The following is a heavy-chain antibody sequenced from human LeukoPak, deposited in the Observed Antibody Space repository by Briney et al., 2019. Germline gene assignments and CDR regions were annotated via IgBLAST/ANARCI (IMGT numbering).Heavy chain of an antibody. Sequence: ASVKVSCKASGGTFSSYTISWVRQAPGQGLEWMGRIIPILGIANYAQKFQGRVTITADKSTSTAYMELSSLRAEDPAVYYCASRSPRDGYIRDAFDIWGQGTMVTVSS. V-gene: IGHV1-69*02. D-gene: IGHD5-24*01. CDR2: IIPILGIA. J-gene: IGHJ3*02. CDR1: GGTFSSYT. CDR3: ASRSPRDGYIRDAFDI.